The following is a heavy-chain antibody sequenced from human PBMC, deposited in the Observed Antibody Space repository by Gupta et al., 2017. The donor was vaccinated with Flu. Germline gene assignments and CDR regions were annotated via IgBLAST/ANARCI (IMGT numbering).Heavy chain of an antibody. CDR1: GFTFNQHG. CDR3: ARASFYNSQSPYHYAMDV. CDR2: IWYDGSKK. Sequence: QVQVVESGGGVVQPGRSLRLSCAASGFTFNQHGMHWVRQAPGKGLEWVAVIWYDGSKKYYADSVKGRFTISRDNPKNTLYLQMNSLRAEDTALYYCARASFYNSQSPYHYAMDVWGQGATVSVSS. V-gene: IGHV3-33*01. D-gene: IGHD1-1*01. J-gene: IGHJ6*02.